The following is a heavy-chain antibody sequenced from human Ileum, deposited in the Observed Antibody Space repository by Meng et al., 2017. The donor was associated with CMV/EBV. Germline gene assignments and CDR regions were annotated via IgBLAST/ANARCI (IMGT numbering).Heavy chain of an antibody. D-gene: IGHD1-14*01. J-gene: IGHJ4*02. V-gene: IGHV4-39*01. CDR3: ARRRNPGPFAS. Sequence: SETLSLTCTGSGGAIGGGSYFWSWIRQSPRKGLEWIGNVLYNGDTYSNPSLGSRVSLSIDTSKNQFSLRLNSLSAADTGVYFCARRRNPGPFASWGQGVRVNGAS. CDR2: VLYNGDT. CDR1: GGAIGGGSYF.